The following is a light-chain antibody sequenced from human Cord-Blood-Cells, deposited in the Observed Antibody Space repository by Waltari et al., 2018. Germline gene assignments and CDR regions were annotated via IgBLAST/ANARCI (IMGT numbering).Light chain of an antibody. CDR2: GAS. CDR1: QSVSSSY. V-gene: IGKV3-20*01. CDR3: QQYGSSPYT. Sequence: PGTLSLTPGERATLSCRASQSVSSSYLAWYQQKPGQAPRLLIYGASSRATGIPDRFSGSGSGTDFTLTISRLEPEDFAVYYCQQYGSSPYTFGQGTKLEIK. J-gene: IGKJ2*01.